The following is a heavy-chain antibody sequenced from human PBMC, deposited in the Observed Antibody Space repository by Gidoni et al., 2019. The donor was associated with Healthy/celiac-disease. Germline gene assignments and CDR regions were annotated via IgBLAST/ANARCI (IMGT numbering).Heavy chain of an antibody. J-gene: IGHJ4*02. Sequence: SWNSGSIGYADSVKGRFTISRDNAKNSLYLQMNSLRAEDTALYYCAKALSAAAASLDIDYWGQGTLVTVSS. CDR3: AKALSAAAASLDIDY. D-gene: IGHD6-13*01. CDR2: SWNSGSI. V-gene: IGHV3-9*01.